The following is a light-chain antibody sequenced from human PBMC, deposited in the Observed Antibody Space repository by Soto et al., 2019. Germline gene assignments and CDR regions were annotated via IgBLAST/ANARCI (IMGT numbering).Light chain of an antibody. CDR3: CTYAGSSPLNYV. CDR2: EGT. V-gene: IGLV2-23*01. J-gene: IGLJ1*01. CDR1: SSDVGSYDA. Sequence: QSALTQPASVSGSPGQSITISCTGTSSDVGSYDAVSWYQQHPGKAPKVMIYEGTKRPSGVSNRFSGSKSGNTASLTISGLQAEDKADYYCCTYAGSSPLNYVFGTGTKLTVL.